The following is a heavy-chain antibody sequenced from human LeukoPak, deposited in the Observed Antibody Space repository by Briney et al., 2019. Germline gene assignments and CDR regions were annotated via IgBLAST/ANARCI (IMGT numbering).Heavy chain of an antibody. J-gene: IGHJ6*03. CDR3: VGQLLRAV. D-gene: IGHD2-2*01. CDR2: IKGDGSVQ. CDR1: GFPFSGYY. V-gene: IGHV3-7*01. Sequence: GGSLRLSCTASGFPFSGYYISWFRQAPGTGLEWLANIKGDGSVQDYVDSVKGRFTISRDNAKNSLYLQMNNLRVDDTAVYYCVGQLLRAVWGKGTTVTVSS.